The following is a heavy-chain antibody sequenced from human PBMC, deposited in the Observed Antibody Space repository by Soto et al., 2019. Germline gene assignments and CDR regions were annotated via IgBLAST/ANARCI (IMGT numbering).Heavy chain of an antibody. Sequence: GGSLRLSCAASGFTFSSYAMSWVRQAPGKGLEWVSAISGSGGSTYYADSVKGRFTISRDNSKNTLYLQMNSLRAEDTAVYYCAKDWFGSSIVVVPAAIPSHDDAFDIWGQGTMVTVSS. D-gene: IGHD2-2*02. CDR3: AKDWFGSSIVVVPAAIPSHDDAFDI. CDR2: ISGSGGST. J-gene: IGHJ3*02. V-gene: IGHV3-23*01. CDR1: GFTFSSYA.